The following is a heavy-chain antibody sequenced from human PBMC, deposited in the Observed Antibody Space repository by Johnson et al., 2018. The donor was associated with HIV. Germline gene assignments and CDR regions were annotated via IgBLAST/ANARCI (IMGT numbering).Heavy chain of an antibody. V-gene: IGHV3-30*14. J-gene: IGHJ3*02. CDR2: ISYDGSNT. D-gene: IGHD1-26*01. CDR1: GFTFSSYA. CDR3: ARDLSGSSTVLSDAFDI. Sequence: QVQLVESGGGVVQPGRSLRLSCAASGFTFSSYAMHWVRQAPGKGLEWVAVISYDGSNTYYADSVKGRFTISRDNSKNTLYLQMNSLRAEDTAVYYCARDLSGSSTVLSDAFDIWGQGTMVTVSS.